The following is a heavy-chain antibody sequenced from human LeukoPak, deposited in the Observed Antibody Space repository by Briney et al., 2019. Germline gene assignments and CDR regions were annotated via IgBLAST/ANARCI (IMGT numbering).Heavy chain of an antibody. CDR2: INHSGST. V-gene: IGHV4-34*01. CDR3: ARQRALGDYYYYYGMDV. Sequence: SETLSLTCAVYGGSFSGYYWSWIRQPPGKGLEWIGEINHSGSTNYNPALKSRVTISVDTSKTQFSLKLSSVTAADTAVYYCARQRALGDYYYYYGMDVWAKGPRSPSPQ. D-gene: IGHD6-25*01. J-gene: IGHJ6*04. CDR1: GGSFSGYY.